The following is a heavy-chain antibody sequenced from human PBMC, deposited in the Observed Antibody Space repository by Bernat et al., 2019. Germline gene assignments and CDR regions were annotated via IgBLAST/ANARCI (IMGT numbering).Heavy chain of an antibody. Sequence: EVQLVETGGGLIQPGGSLRLSCAASGFTVSSNYMIWVRQAPGKGLEWVSVIYSGGSTYYADSVKGRFTRSRDNSKNTLYLQMNNLRAGDTAVYYCATRPSQKGYFDYWGQGTLVTVSS. J-gene: IGHJ4*02. V-gene: IGHV3-53*02. CDR3: ATRPSQKGYFDY. CDR2: IYSGGST. CDR1: GFTVSSNY.